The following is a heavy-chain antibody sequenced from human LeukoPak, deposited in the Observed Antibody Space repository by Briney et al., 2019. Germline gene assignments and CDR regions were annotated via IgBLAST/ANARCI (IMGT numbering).Heavy chain of an antibody. V-gene: IGHV3-15*01. CDR2: IKSQTYDRTT. D-gene: IGHD3-10*01. CDR1: GFTFNNAW. CDR3: GGSGSYYKLDC. J-gene: IGHJ4*02. Sequence: PGGSLRLSCAASGFTFNNAWMSWVRQAPGKGLEWVGRIKSQTYDRTTDYAAPVKGRFTISRDDSKNTLYLQMNSLRTEDTAVYYCGGSGSYYKLDCWGQGTLVTVSS.